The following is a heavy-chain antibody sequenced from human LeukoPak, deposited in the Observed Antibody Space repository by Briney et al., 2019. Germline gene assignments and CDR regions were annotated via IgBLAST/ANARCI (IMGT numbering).Heavy chain of an antibody. CDR1: GYTFTGYY. CDR2: INPNSGGT. Sequence: GGSLRLSCAASGYTFTGYYMHWVRQAPGQGLEWMGWINPNSGGTNYAQKFQGRVTMTRDTSISTAYMELSRLRSDDTAVYYCARANGYIDYWGQGTLVTVSS. V-gene: IGHV1-2*02. J-gene: IGHJ4*02. CDR3: ARANGYIDY. D-gene: IGHD2-8*01.